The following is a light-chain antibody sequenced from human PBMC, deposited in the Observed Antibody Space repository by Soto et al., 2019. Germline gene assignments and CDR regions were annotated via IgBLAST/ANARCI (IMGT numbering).Light chain of an antibody. V-gene: IGLV2-23*02. CDR2: EVN. J-gene: IGLJ1*01. Sequence: QSALTQPASVSGSPGQSITISCTGTSSNVGSYKLVSWYQQHPGKAPKLMIFEVNKRPSGVSNRFSGSKSGNTASLTISGLKVEDGVVYYCCSSGGSPTYVFETGTKLTVL. CDR1: SSNVGSYKL. CDR3: CSSGGSPTYV.